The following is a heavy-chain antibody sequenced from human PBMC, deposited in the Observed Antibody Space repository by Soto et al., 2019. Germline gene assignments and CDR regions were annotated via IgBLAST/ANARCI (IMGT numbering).Heavy chain of an antibody. J-gene: IGHJ4*02. CDR2: ITSSGGTI. V-gene: IGHV3-48*03. Sequence: GGSLRLSCAASGFTFSSFEMNWVRQAPGKGPEWVSYITSSGGTIYYADSVKGRFTTSRDNAKNSLFLQMNSLRADDTAIYYCARDGTGDCWSGYFTSFDYWGQGTLVTVSS. CDR3: ARDGTGDCWSGYFTSFDY. CDR1: GFTFSSFE. D-gene: IGHD3-3*01.